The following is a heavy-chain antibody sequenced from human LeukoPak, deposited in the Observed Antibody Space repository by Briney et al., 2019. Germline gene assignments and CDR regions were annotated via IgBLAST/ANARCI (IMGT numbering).Heavy chain of an antibody. V-gene: IGHV3-30*04. Sequence: PGGSLRLSCASSGFTFNNYAMHWVRQAPGKGLEWVAVISYHGNNKYYGDSVKGRFTISRDNSKNTLYLQMNSLKTEDTAVYYCTRDQVQWRLLWVDYWGQGTLVTVSS. D-gene: IGHD3-3*01. CDR1: GFTFNNYA. CDR3: TRDQVQWRLLWVDY. CDR2: ISYHGNNK. J-gene: IGHJ4*02.